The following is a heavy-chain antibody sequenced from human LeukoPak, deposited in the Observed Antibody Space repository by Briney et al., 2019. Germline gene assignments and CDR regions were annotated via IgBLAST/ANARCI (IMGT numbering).Heavy chain of an antibody. V-gene: IGHV6-1*01. J-gene: IGHJ4*02. CDR2: TYYRSKWYN. CDR3: ARDRLRFLEWLLYWDYFDY. D-gene: IGHD3-3*01. Sequence: SQTLSLTCAISGDSVSSNSAAWNWIRQSPSRGLEWLGRTYYRSKWYNDYAVSVKSRITINPDTSKNQFSLQLNSVTPVDTAVYYCARDRLRFLEWLLYWDYFDYWGQGTLVTVSS. CDR1: GDSVSSNSAA.